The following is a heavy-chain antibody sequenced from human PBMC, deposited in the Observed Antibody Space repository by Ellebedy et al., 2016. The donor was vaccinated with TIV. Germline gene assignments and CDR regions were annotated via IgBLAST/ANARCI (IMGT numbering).Heavy chain of an antibody. CDR1: GFTFSSYA. V-gene: IGHV3-23*01. CDR2: LSGSGDKT. CDR3: AKVHLPRSHTYYFDY. J-gene: IGHJ4*02. Sequence: GGSLRLXXAASGFTFSSYAMSWVRQAPGKGLEWVSGLSGSGDKTYYADSVKGRFTVSRDNAKNSLYLQMNSLRAEDTALYYCAKVHLPRSHTYYFDYWGQGTLVTVSS.